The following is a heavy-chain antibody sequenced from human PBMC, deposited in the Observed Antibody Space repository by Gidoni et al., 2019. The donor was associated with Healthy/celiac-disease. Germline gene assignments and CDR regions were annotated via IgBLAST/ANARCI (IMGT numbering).Heavy chain of an antibody. Sequence: QVQLVQSGAEVKKPGASVKVSCQASGYTFPSYYMHWVRQAPGQGLEWMGIINPSGGSTSYAQKFQGRVTMTRDTSTSTVYMELSSLRSEDTAVYYCAIRLYCSSTSCDYYYYGMDVWGQGTTVTVSS. CDR2: INPSGGST. V-gene: IGHV1-46*01. CDR1: GYTFPSYY. D-gene: IGHD2-2*01. CDR3: AIRLYCSSTSCDYYYYGMDV. J-gene: IGHJ6*02.